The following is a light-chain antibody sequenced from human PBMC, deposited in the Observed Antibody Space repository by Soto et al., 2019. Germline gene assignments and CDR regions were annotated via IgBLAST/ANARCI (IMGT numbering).Light chain of an antibody. Sequence: EIVLTQSPATLSASPGERGTLSCRASQSVSSYLAWYQQKPGQAPRLLIYDASNRATGIPARFSGSGSGTDFTLTISSLEPEDFAVYYCQQRSNCRWTFGQGTKVEIK. CDR3: QQRSNCRWT. J-gene: IGKJ1*01. CDR2: DAS. V-gene: IGKV3-11*01. CDR1: QSVSSY.